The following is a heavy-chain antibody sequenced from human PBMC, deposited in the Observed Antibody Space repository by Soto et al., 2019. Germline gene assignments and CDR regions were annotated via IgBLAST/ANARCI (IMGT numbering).Heavy chain of an antibody. V-gene: IGHV3-23*01. J-gene: IGHJ4*02. CDR3: ARDLWWYLH. CDR1: GFTFSSHA. CDR2: ISAGSEGA. Sequence: EVQLLESGGGLVQPGGALRLSCAGSGFTFSSHAMSWVRQAPGKGLEWISSISAGSEGAYYADSVKGRFTISRDNSTNTLYLQMNSLRAEDTAVYYCARDLWWYLHWGQGTLVTVSS. D-gene: IGHD2-15*01.